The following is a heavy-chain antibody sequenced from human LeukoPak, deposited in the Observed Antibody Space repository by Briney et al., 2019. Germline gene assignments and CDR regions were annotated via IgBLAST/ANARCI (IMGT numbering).Heavy chain of an antibody. Sequence: GGSLRLSCAVSGFAFRSYGMHWVRQAPGKGLAWVAFIRYDGSNKSYADSVKGRFTISRDNSKNTLYLQMNSLRAEDTAVYYCAKESGYHDSSGYYPRYFDYWGQGTLVTVSS. CDR1: GFAFRSYG. CDR2: IRYDGSNK. V-gene: IGHV3-30*02. J-gene: IGHJ4*02. CDR3: AKESGYHDSSGYYPRYFDY. D-gene: IGHD3-22*01.